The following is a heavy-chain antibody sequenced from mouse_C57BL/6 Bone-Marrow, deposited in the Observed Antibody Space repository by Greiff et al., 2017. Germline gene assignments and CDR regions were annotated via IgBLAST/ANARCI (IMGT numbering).Heavy chain of an antibody. D-gene: IGHD2-4*01. CDR3: ARSGDYGDYYAMDY. J-gene: IGHJ4*01. CDR2: IDPSASYT. Sequence: VQLQQPGAELVMPGASVKLSCKASGYPFTRYWMHWVKQRPGQGLEWIGEIDPSASYTNYNQKFKGTSTLTVDKSSSTAYMQLSSLTSDDSAVYYCARSGDYGDYYAMDYWGQGTSVTVSS. CDR1: GYPFTRYW. V-gene: IGHV1-69*01.